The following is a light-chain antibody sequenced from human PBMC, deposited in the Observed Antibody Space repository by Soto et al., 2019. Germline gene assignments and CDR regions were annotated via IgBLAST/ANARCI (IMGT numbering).Light chain of an antibody. CDR2: EVT. CDR3: CSYAGSSIPVV. V-gene: IGLV2-23*02. Sequence: QSALTQPASVSGSPGQSITISCIGSSSDVGSYNLVSWYQHHPGKAPKLMIYEVTKRPSGVSNRFSGSKSGNTASLTISGLQAEDEADYYCCSYAGSSIPVVFGGGTQLTVL. J-gene: IGLJ2*01. CDR1: SSDVGSYNL.